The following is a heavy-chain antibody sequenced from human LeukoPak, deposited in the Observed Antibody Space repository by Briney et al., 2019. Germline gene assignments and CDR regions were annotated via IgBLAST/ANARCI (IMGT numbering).Heavy chain of an antibody. CDR3: ERLNFGDDY. CDR2: IYGSTSA. CDR1: GFTVSSNY. D-gene: IGHD4-17*01. Sequence: GGSLRLSCAASGFTVSSNYINWVRQAPGKGLEWVSLIYGSTSANYADSLKGRFTISRDTSMNTVYLQMNSRKGEDTAVYYCERLNFGDDYWGQGTLVTVSS. V-gene: IGHV3-66*01. J-gene: IGHJ4*02.